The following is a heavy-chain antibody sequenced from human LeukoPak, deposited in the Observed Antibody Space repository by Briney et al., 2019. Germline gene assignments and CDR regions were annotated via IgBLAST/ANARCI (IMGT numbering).Heavy chain of an antibody. CDR2: INHSGST. D-gene: IGHD2-15*01. CDR1: GGSFSVYY. Sequence: PSETLSLTCAVDGGSFSVYYWSWIRQPPGKGLEWIGEINHSGSTNYNPSLKSRVTISVATSKNQFSLKLSSVTAADTAVYYCARDGYCSGGSCFPAYWGQGTLVTVSS. V-gene: IGHV4-34*01. CDR3: ARDGYCSGGSCFPAY. J-gene: IGHJ4*02.